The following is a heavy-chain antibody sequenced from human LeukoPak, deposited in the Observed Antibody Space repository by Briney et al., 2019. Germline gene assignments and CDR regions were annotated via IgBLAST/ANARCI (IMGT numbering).Heavy chain of an antibody. V-gene: IGHV1-69*13. J-gene: IGHJ6*02. CDR1: GGTYSSYA. D-gene: IGHD3-10*01. Sequence: ASVKVSCKASGGTYSSYAISWVRQAPGQGLEWMGGIIPIFGTANYAQKFQGRVTITADESTSTAYMELSSLRSEDTAVYYCARVALWFGAATRDYYYGMDVWGQGTLVTVSS. CDR2: IIPIFGTA. CDR3: ARVALWFGAATRDYYYGMDV.